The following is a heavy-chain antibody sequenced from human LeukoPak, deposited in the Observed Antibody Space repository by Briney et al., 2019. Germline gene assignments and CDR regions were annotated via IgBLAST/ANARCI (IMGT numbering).Heavy chain of an antibody. J-gene: IGHJ4*02. V-gene: IGHV3-23*01. D-gene: IGHD3-22*01. CDR1: GFTFSNYA. Sequence: PGGSLRLSCAASGFTFSNYAMSWVRQAPGKGLEWVSSIGDTGGRADYADSVKGRLTISRDNSKNTLYLQMDSLRAEDTAIYYCAKGSSGGRPYYFDYWGQGTLVTVSS. CDR2: IGDTGGRA. CDR3: AKGSSGGRPYYFDY.